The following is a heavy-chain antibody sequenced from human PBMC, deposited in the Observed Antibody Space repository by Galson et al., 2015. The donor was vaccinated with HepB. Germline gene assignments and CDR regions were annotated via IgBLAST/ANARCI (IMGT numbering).Heavy chain of an antibody. V-gene: IGHV5-51*03. CDR1: GDIFTNYW. CDR2: IYPSDSDT. Sequence: QSGAEVKKLGESLKISCKGSGDIFTNYWIGWVRQMPGKGLEWLGIIYPSDSDTRYSPSLQGQVAMSADKSINTAYLQWSALKASDTAMYYCARRHTGTYYFDFWGQGTLVAVSS. D-gene: IGHD1-1*01. J-gene: IGHJ4*02. CDR3: ARRHTGTYYFDF.